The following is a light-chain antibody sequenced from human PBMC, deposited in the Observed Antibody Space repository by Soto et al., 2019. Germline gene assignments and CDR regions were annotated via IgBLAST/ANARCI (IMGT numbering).Light chain of an antibody. J-gene: IGKJ4*01. CDR1: QSISSW. V-gene: IGKV1-5*01. CDR3: QQYDNYKPLT. CDR2: DAS. Sequence: DIKMTQSPSTLSASVGDRVTITFRASQSISSWLAWHQQKPGKAPKLLVFDASSLESGTPSRFSGRRSGTQFTLTINGLQPDDFATYYCQQYDNYKPLTFGGGTKVDI.